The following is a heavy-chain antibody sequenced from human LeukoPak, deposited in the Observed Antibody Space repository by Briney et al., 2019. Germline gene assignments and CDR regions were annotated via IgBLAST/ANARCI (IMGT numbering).Heavy chain of an antibody. D-gene: IGHD5-24*01. V-gene: IGHV4-59*01. CDR2: IFNSADI. Sequence: SETLSLTCTVSGVSISSNYWSWIRQPPGEGLECIGYIFNSADIRYNPSLQSRVTISVDTSKNQLSLKLSSVTAADTAIYYCARQGWDGYNYYFDYWGQGTLVTVSS. CDR3: ARQGWDGYNYYFDY. J-gene: IGHJ4*02. CDR1: GVSISSNY.